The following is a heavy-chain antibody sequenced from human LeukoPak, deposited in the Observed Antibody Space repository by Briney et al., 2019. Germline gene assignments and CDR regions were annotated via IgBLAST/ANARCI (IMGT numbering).Heavy chain of an antibody. D-gene: IGHD2-2*01. J-gene: IGHJ5*02. CDR3: ARDRYCSSTSCGNWFDP. Sequence: ASVKVSCKASGYTFTSYYMHWVRQAPGQGLEWMGWINPNSGGTNYAQKFQGRVTMTRDTSISTAYMELSRLRSDDTAVYYCARDRYCSSTSCGNWFDPWGQGTLVTVSS. CDR2: INPNSGGT. V-gene: IGHV1-2*02. CDR1: GYTFTSYY.